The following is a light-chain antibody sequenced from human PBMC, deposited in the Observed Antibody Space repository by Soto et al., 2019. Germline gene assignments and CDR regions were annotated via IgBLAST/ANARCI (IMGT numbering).Light chain of an antibody. J-gene: IGKJ4*01. CDR2: AAS. CDR1: QGISSY. CDR3: QQRNSFPLT. Sequence: DIQLTQSPSFLSASVGDRVTITCRASQGISSYLAWYQQKPGKAPKLLIYAASTLQSGVPSTFSGSGSGTEFTLTISSRQPEDFATYYCQQRNSFPLTFGGGTTVEIK. V-gene: IGKV1-9*01.